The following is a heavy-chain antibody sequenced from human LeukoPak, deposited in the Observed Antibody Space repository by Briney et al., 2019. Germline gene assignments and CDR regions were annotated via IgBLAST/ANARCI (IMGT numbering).Heavy chain of an antibody. D-gene: IGHD3-22*01. V-gene: IGHV3-21*01. CDR3: ARLYDGSAYHADHFDY. CDR1: GFTFNTYS. Sequence: GGSLRLSCAGSGFTFNTYSMNWVRQAPGKGLEWVSSISSSSSYIYYADSVKGRFTISRDNAKNSLYLQMNSLRAEDTAVYYCARLYDGSAYHADHFDYWGQGTLVTVSS. CDR2: ISSSSSYI. J-gene: IGHJ4*02.